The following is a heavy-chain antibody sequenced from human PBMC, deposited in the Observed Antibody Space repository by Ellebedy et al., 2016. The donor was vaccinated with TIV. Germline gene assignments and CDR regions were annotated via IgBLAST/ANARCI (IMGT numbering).Heavy chain of an antibody. V-gene: IGHV4-34*01. CDR1: GGSFSGYY. J-gene: IGHJ4*02. D-gene: IGHD6-19*01. CDR3: ARAFTVAAYFDY. Sequence: MPSETLSLTCAVYGGSFSGYYWSWIRQPPGKGLEWIGEINHSGSTNYNPSLKSRVTISVDTSKNQFSLKLSSVTAADTAVYYCARAFTVAAYFDYWGQGTLVTVSS. CDR2: INHSGST.